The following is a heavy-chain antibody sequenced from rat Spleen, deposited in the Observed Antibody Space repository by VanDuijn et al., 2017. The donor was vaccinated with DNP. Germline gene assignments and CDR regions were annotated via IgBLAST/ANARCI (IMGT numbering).Heavy chain of an antibody. CDR3: ARPDNYRFDY. J-gene: IGHJ2*01. Sequence: EVQLVESGGGLVQPGRSLKLSCVASGFTFNNYWMTWIRQAPGKGLEWVASISPSGGSTYYRDSVKGRFTISRDNAKNTQYLQMDSLRSEDTATYYCARPDNYRFDYWGQGVMVTVSS. CDR1: GFTFNNYW. D-gene: IGHD1-10*01. V-gene: IGHV5-31*01. CDR2: ISPSGGST.